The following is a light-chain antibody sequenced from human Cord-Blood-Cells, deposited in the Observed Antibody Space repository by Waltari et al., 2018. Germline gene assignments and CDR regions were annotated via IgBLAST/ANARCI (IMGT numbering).Light chain of an antibody. J-gene: IGLJ1*01. V-gene: IGLV2-14*01. CDR3: SSYTSSSTLV. Sequence: QSALTQPASVSGSSGQSITISCTGTSRDVGGYNYASWYQQHPGKAPKLMIYDVSNRPSGVSNRFSGSKSGNTASLTISGLQAEDEADYYCSSYTSSSTLVFGTGTKVTVL. CDR1: SRDVGGYNY. CDR2: DVS.